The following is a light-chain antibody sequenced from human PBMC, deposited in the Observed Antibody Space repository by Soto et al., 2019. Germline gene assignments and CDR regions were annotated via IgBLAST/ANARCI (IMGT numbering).Light chain of an antibody. J-gene: IGKJ4*01. V-gene: IGKV1-5*01. CDR2: DAS. CDR3: QQYNSYPLT. CDR1: QSISSW. Sequence: DIQMTQSPSTLSASVGDRVTITCRASQSISSWLAWYQQKPGKAPKLLIYDASSLESGVPSRFSGSGSGTEFTLTIISLQPDDFATYYGQQYNSYPLTFGGGTKVDIK.